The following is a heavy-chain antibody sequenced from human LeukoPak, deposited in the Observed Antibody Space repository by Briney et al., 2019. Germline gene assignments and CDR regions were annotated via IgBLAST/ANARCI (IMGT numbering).Heavy chain of an antibody. CDR1: GGSISSSSYY. CDR2: IYYSGNT. Sequence: SETLSLTCTVSGGSISSSSYYWGWIRQPPGKGLEWIGSIYYSGNTYYNPSLKSRVTISVDTSKNQFSLKLSSVTAADTAVYYCAKDHTYYYDSSGYYFDYWGQGTLVTVSS. CDR3: AKDHTYYYDSSGYYFDY. V-gene: IGHV4-39*01. J-gene: IGHJ4*02. D-gene: IGHD3-22*01.